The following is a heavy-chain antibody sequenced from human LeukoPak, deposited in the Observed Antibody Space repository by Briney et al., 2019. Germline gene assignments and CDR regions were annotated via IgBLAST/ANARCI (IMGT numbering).Heavy chain of an antibody. CDR2: ISGSGGTT. V-gene: IGHV3-23*01. CDR1: GGSISSYY. J-gene: IGHJ4*02. CDR3: AKETGSYFDF. Sequence: ETLSLTCTVSGGSISSYYWSWVRQPAGKGLEWVSVISGSGGTTYYADSVRGRFIISRDNSKKTLYLQMISLKVDDTAVYYCAKETGSYFDFWGQGSLVTVSS. D-gene: IGHD1-26*01.